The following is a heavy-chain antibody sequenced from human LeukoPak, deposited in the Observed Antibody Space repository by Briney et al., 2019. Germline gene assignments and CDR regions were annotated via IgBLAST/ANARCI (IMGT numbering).Heavy chain of an antibody. CDR3: AKDRSSGYPEGVDGMDV. D-gene: IGHD3-22*01. V-gene: IGHV3-43*02. CDR1: GFTFDDYA. J-gene: IGHJ6*02. Sequence: GGSLRQSCAASGFTFDDYAIHWVRQAAGKGLKWVSLINGDGGRTYYADSVKGRFTISRDNSKNALYLQMNSLRTEDTALYYCAKDRSSGYPEGVDGMDVWGQGTTVTVSS. CDR2: INGDGGRT.